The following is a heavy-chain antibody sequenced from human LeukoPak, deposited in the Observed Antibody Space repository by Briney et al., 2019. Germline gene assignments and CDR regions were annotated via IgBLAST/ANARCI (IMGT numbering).Heavy chain of an antibody. V-gene: IGHV3-48*03. Sequence: GGSLRLSCAASGFTFSRYEMNWVRQAPGKGLEWVSYISSSGSSIYYADSVKGRFTIFRDNAKKSLYLQMKSLRAEDTAVYYCARDEDTVATIPSFFDYWGQGTLVTVSS. CDR2: ISSSGSSI. D-gene: IGHD5-12*01. J-gene: IGHJ4*02. CDR1: GFTFSRYE. CDR3: ARDEDTVATIPSFFDY.